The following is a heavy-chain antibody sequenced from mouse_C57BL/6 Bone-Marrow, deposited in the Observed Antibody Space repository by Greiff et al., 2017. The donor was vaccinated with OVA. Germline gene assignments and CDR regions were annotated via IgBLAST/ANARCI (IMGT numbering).Heavy chain of an antibody. CDR2: IFPGSGST. Sequence: VMLVESGPELVKPGASVKISCKASGYTFTDYYINWVKQRPGQGLEWIGWIFPGSGSTYYNEKFKGKATLTVDKSSSTAYMLLSSLTSEDSAVYFCARWGAQATSSMDYWGQGTSVTVSS. J-gene: IGHJ4*01. CDR3: ARWGAQATSSMDY. CDR1: GYTFTDYY. V-gene: IGHV1-75*01. D-gene: IGHD3-2*02.